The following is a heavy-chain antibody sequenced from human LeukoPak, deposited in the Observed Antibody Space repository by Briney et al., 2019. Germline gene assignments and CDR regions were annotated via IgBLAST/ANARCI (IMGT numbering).Heavy chain of an antibody. CDR2: IYYSGSP. Sequence: PSQTLSLTCTVSGGSISSGGYYRSWIRQHPGKGLEWIGYIYYSGSPYYNPSLKSRLTISVDTSKNQFSLKLSSVTAADTAVYYCARAMTFSNWFDPWGQGALVTVSS. CDR3: ARAMTFSNWFDP. D-gene: IGHD2-2*01. CDR1: GGSISSGGYY. J-gene: IGHJ5*02. V-gene: IGHV4-31*03.